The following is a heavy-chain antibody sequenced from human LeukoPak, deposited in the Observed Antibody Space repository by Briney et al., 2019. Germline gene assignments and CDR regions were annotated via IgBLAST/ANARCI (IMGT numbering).Heavy chain of an antibody. V-gene: IGHV3-21*01. CDR3: ATAGDCSSTSCYKGGFDY. D-gene: IGHD2-2*02. Sequence: PGGSLRLSCAASGFTFSSYSMNWVRQAPGKGLEWVSSISSSSSYIYYADSVKGRFTISRDNAKNSLYLQMNSLRAEDTAVYYCATAGDCSSTSCYKGGFDYWGQGTLVTVSS. CDR2: ISSSSSYI. J-gene: IGHJ4*02. CDR1: GFTFSSYS.